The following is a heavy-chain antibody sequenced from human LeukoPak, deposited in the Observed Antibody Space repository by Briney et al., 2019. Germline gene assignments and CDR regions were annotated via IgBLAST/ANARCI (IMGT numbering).Heavy chain of an antibody. CDR2: ISYDGSNK. Sequence: GGSLRLSCAASGFTFSSYAMHWVRQAPGKGLEWVAVISYDGSNKYYANSVKGRFTISRDNAKKSLYLQMNSLRVEDTGVYYCASWGEGALDNWGQGTLVTVSS. CDR3: ASWGEGALDN. CDR1: GFTFSSYA. J-gene: IGHJ4*02. V-gene: IGHV3-30*04. D-gene: IGHD1-26*01.